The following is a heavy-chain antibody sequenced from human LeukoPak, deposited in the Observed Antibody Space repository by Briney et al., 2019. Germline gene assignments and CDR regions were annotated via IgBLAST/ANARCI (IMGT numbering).Heavy chain of an antibody. V-gene: IGHV3-74*01. CDR1: GFTFSSYW. CDR3: AREKWELLGFFDY. D-gene: IGHD1-26*01. J-gene: IGHJ4*02. CDR2: INSDGSST. Sequence: PGGSLRLSCAASGFTFSSYWMHWVRQAPGKGLVWVSRINSDGSSTSYADSVKGRFTISRDNAKNPLSLQMNSLRAEDAAVYFCAREKWELLGFFDYWGQGTLVTVSS.